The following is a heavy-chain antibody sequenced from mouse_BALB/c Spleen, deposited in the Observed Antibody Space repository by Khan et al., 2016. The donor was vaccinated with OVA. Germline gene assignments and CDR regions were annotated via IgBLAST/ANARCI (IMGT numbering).Heavy chain of an antibody. CDR3: ARDGAYYRNDGWFAY. V-gene: IGHV1-4*01. CDR1: GYTFTSYT. D-gene: IGHD2-14*01. Sequence: QIQLVQSGAELARPGASVKMSCKASGYTFTSYTIHWIKQRPGQGLEWIGYINPSSGYTNYNQKFKDKATLTADKSSTPAYMQLSSLTSDDSAVYYCARDGAYYRNDGWFAYWGQGTLVTASA. J-gene: IGHJ3*01. CDR2: INPSSGYT.